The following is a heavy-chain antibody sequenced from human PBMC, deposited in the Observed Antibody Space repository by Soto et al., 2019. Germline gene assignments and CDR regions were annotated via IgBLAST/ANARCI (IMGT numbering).Heavy chain of an antibody. D-gene: IGHD2-15*01. Sequence: SLRLSCAASGFTFSSYAMSWVRQAPGKGLEWVSGISGNSGSIGYADSVKGRFTISRDNAKNSLYLQMNSLRAEDTALYYCAKARAVVAAYDYWGQGTLVTVSS. CDR1: GFTFSSYA. V-gene: IGHV3-9*01. J-gene: IGHJ4*02. CDR3: AKARAVVAAYDY. CDR2: ISGNSGSI.